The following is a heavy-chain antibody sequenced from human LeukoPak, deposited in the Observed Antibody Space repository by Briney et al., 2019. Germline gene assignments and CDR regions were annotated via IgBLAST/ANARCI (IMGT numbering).Heavy chain of an antibody. CDR1: GYTFTSYY. Sequence: ASVKVSCKASGYTFTSYYMHWVRQAPGQGLEWLGIINPSGGSTSYAQKFQGRVTMTSDTSTSTVYMELSSLRSEDTAVYYCARAVPAASWFDPWGQGTLVTVSS. V-gene: IGHV1-46*01. D-gene: IGHD2-2*01. CDR2: INPSGGST. CDR3: ARAVPAASWFDP. J-gene: IGHJ5*02.